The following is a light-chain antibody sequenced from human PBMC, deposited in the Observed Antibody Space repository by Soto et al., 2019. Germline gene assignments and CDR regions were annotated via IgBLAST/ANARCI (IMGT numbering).Light chain of an antibody. CDR2: DVT. CDR3: CSYASSTSYA. Sequence: QSVLTQPASVSGSPGQSITISCTGTSGDVGGYNFVSWYQQYPGKAPKLMIHDVTARPSGVSIRFSGSKSGTTASLTISGLQPEDEADYYCCSYASSTSYAFGTGTKVTVL. CDR1: SGDVGGYNF. V-gene: IGLV2-14*01. J-gene: IGLJ1*01.